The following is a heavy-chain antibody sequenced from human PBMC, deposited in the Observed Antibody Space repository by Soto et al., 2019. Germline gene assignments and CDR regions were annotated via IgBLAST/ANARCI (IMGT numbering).Heavy chain of an antibody. CDR2: ISTSSSYI. Sequence: GGSLRLSCAASGFILVSFSMNWVRQAPWKGLEWVSSISTSSSYIYYADSVKGRFTISRDNAKNSLYLQMNSLRAEDTAVYYCARDRCSGYACYHFDLWGQGTPVTVS. CDR3: ARDRCSGYACYHFDL. J-gene: IGHJ4*02. D-gene: IGHD3-22*01. V-gene: IGHV3-21*06. CDR1: GFILVSFS.